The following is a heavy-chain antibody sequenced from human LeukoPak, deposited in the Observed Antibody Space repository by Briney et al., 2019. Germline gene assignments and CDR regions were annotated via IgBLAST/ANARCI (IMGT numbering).Heavy chain of an antibody. CDR1: GFTFSDFY. J-gene: IGHJ4*02. CDR2: ISSSGSTI. D-gene: IGHD2-15*01. Sequence: GDSLRLSCAASGFTFSDFYMSWIRQAPGKGLEWVSYISSSGSTIYYADSVKGRFTISRDNAKNSLYLQMNSLRAEDTAVYYCARNPSGYSSSSSNIDYWGQGTLVTVSS. CDR3: ARNPSGYSSSSSNIDY. V-gene: IGHV3-11*04.